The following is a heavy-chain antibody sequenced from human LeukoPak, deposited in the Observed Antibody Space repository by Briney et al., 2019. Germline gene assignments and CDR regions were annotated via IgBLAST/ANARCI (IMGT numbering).Heavy chain of an antibody. CDR3: ARGTNYYDSSGYYNWYFDL. V-gene: IGHV4-30-2*01. Sequence: SETLSLTCTVSGGSISSYSWSWIRQPPGKGLEWIGYIYHSGSTYYNPSLKSRVTISVDRSKNQFSLKLSSVTDADTAVYYCARGTNYYDSSGYYNWYFDLWGRGTLVTVSS. CDR2: IYHSGST. D-gene: IGHD3-22*01. J-gene: IGHJ2*01. CDR1: GGSISSYS.